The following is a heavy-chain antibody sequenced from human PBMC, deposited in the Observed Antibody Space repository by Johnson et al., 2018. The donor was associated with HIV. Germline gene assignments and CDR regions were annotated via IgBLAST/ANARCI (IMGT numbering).Heavy chain of an antibody. Sequence: QVQLVESGGGLIQPGGSLRLSCAASGFTVSSNYMSWVRQAPGKGLEWVAVISYDGSNKYYADSVKGRFTISRDNSKNTLYLQMNSLRAEDTAVYYCARGMVVAATKAFDIWGQGTMVTVSS. CDR2: ISYDGSNK. V-gene: IGHV3-30-3*01. CDR1: GFTVSSNY. D-gene: IGHD2-15*01. CDR3: ARGMVVAATKAFDI. J-gene: IGHJ3*02.